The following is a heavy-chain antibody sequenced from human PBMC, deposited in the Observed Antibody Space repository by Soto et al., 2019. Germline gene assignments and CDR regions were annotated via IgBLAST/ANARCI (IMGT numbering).Heavy chain of an antibody. CDR2: IYYSGST. Sequence: SETLSLTCTVSGGSVSSGSYYWGWIRQPPGKGLEWIGSIYYSGSTNYNPSLKSRVTISLDTSKSQFSLKLNSVTAADSAVYFCARLEGLATISYYFDFWGQGALVTVSS. CDR1: GGSVSSGSYY. D-gene: IGHD3-9*01. CDR3: ARLEGLATISYYFDF. J-gene: IGHJ4*02. V-gene: IGHV4-39*01.